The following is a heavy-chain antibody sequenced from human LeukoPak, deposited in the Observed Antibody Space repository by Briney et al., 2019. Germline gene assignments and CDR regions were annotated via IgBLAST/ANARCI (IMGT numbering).Heavy chain of an antibody. V-gene: IGHV5-51*01. J-gene: IGHJ4*02. D-gene: IGHD6-19*01. CDR2: IYPGDSDT. CDR3: ARGDNSGWYFFDY. CDR1: GYSFTDHW. Sequence: GESLKISCKASGYSFTDHWIGWVRQMPGKGLEWMGIIYPGDSDTRYSPSFQGQVTISADKSISTAYLQWGTLQAPDTAMYYCARGDNSGWYFFDYWGQGTLVTVSS.